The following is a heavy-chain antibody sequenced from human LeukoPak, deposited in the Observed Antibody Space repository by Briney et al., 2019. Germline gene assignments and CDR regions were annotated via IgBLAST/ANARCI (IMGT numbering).Heavy chain of an antibody. Sequence: PSETLSLTCTVSGGPISSYYWSWIRQPPGKGLEWIGYIYYSGSTNYNPSLKSRVTISVDTSKNQFSLKLSSVTAADTAVYYCAGGGFYYMDVWGKGTTVTISS. J-gene: IGHJ6*03. CDR1: GGPISSYY. D-gene: IGHD1-26*01. CDR2: IYYSGST. CDR3: AGGGFYYMDV. V-gene: IGHV4-59*01.